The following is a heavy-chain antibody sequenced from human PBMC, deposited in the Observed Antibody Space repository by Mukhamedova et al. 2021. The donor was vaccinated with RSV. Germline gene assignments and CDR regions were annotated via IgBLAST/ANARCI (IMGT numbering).Heavy chain of an antibody. D-gene: IGHD3-3*01. CDR3: ARDQSSIFHWF. J-gene: IGHJ5*01. CDR1: GGSVASDS. CDR2: ILYNGNT. V-gene: IGHV4-59*02. Sequence: TISGGSVASDSWSWIRQPPGKALEWLGYILYNGNTYYNSSLQSRVTISMDRSKNQFSLRLTSVTAADTAVYYCARDQSSIFHWF.